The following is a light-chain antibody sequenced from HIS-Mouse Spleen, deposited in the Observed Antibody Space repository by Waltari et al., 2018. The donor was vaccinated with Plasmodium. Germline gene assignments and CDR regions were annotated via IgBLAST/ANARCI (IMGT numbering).Light chain of an antibody. CDR1: SSTIGSNT. Sequence: QSVLTQPPSASGTPEQRVTISCSGSSSTIGSNTVNWYQQLPGTAPKLLIYSNNQRPSGVPDRFSGSKSGTSASLAISGLQSEDEADYYCAAWDDSLNGPVFGGGTKLTVL. CDR2: SNN. J-gene: IGLJ3*02. V-gene: IGLV1-44*01. CDR3: AAWDDSLNGPV.